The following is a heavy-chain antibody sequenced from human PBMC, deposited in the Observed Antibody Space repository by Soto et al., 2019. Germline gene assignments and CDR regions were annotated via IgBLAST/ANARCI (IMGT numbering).Heavy chain of an antibody. D-gene: IGHD6-13*01. J-gene: IGHJ4*02. CDR2: ISGNSDYT. V-gene: IGHV3-23*01. CDR1: GFTFSAYA. CDR3: ASPKVTSSWSSDY. Sequence: GGSLRLSCAASGFTFSAYAMAWVRQTPGKGLEWVSSISGNSDYTFYADSVKGRFTIFRDNSKNTLYLEMNSLRVEDTAVYYRASPKVTSSWSSDYWGQGTLVTVSS.